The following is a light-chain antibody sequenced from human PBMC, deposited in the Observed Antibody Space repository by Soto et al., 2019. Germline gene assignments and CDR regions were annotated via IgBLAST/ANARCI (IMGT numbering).Light chain of an antibody. Sequence: EIVLTQSPATLSASPGERATLSCRASQSVSSYLAWYQQKPGQAPRLLIYGASTRATGIPARFSGSGSGTEFTLTISRLEPEDFAVYYCQQRSNWPPITFGQGTRLEIK. CDR3: QQRSNWPPIT. CDR1: QSVSSY. CDR2: GAS. J-gene: IGKJ5*01. V-gene: IGKV3-11*01.